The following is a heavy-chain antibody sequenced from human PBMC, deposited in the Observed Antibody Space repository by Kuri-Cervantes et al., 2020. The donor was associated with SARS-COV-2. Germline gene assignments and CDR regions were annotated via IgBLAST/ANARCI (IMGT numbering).Heavy chain of an antibody. CDR1: GGSFSDYY. J-gene: IGHJ4*02. V-gene: IGHV3-11*01. CDR3: ARDLYYYDSSGYYDY. Sequence: GESLKISCAVYGGSFSDYYMSWIRQAPGKGLEWVSYISSSGSTIYYADSVKGRFTISRDNAKNSLYLQMNSLRAEDTAVYYCARDLYYYDSSGYYDYWGQGTLVTVSS. CDR2: ISSSGSTI. D-gene: IGHD3-22*01.